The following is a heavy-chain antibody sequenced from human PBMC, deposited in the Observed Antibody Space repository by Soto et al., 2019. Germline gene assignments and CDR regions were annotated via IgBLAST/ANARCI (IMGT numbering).Heavy chain of an antibody. CDR3: SSASGCMYYDTWSGYDYGLDV. J-gene: IGHJ6*02. Sequence: ASETLSLTCTVSGGSITNSYWSWIRQPPGKGLEWIGHISYRGRINYNPSLRSRGTIAVATTKNQFSLKLSSVTAADTDFYYCSSASGCMYYDTWSGYDYGLDVWGQGTTVTVSS. V-gene: IGHV4-59*01. D-gene: IGHD3-3*01. CDR1: GGSITNSY. CDR2: ISYRGRI.